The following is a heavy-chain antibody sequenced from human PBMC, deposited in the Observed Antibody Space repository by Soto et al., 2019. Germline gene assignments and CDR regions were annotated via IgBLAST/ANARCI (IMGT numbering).Heavy chain of an antibody. CDR1: GFPVSDNY. D-gene: IGHD5-12*01. CDR2: IYSGGST. CDR3: ARDRLGDGYNFIHY. Sequence: EVQLVESGGGLIQPGGSLRLSCAASGFPVSDNYMSWVRQAPGKGLEWVSVIYSGGSTYYADSVKGRFTISRDNSKNTVYFQMNSLRAEDTAVYYCARDRLGDGYNFIHYWGQGTLVTVSS. J-gene: IGHJ4*02. V-gene: IGHV3-53*01.